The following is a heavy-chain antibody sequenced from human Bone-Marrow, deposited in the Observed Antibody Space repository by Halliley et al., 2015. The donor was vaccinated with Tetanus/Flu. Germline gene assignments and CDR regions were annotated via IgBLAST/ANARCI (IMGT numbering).Heavy chain of an antibody. CDR1: GGSISPYY. V-gene: IGHV4-59*01. CDR2: ILYSGNT. CDR3: ARSGSGNYEGWLDP. Sequence: TLSLTCTVSGGSISPYYWSWIRQPPGKGLEWIGYILYSGNTNYNPPLKSRVTISVDTSKNQFSLRLSSVTPADTAVYYCARSGSGNYEGWLDPWGQGTLVTVSS. D-gene: IGHD3-10*01. J-gene: IGHJ5*02.